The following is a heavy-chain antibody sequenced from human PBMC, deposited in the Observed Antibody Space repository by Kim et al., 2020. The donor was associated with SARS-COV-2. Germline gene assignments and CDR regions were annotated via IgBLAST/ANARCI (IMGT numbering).Heavy chain of an antibody. CDR2: ISYDGSNK. CDR1: GFTFSSYA. Sequence: GGSLRLSCAASGFTFSSYAMHWVRQAPGKGLEWVAVISYDGSNKYYADSVKGRFTISRDNSKNTLYLQMNSLRAEDTAVYYCARGGILSSGWYGTFDYWG. J-gene: IGHJ4*01. D-gene: IGHD6-19*01. CDR3: ARGGILSSGWYGTFDY. V-gene: IGHV3-30-3*01.